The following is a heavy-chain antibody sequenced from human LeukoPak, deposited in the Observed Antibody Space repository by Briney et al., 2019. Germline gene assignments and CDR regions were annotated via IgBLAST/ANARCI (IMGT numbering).Heavy chain of an antibody. D-gene: IGHD3-3*01. V-gene: IGHV3-48*01. J-gene: IGHJ4*02. CDR3: ARGYDFWSGYYTPPFDY. CDR2: ISSSSSTI. CDR1: GFTFSSYS. Sequence: PGGSLRLSCAASGFTFSSYSMNWVRQAPGKGLEWVSYISSSSSTIYYADSVKGRFTISRDNAKSSLYLQMNSLRAEDTAVYYCARGYDFWSGYYTPPFDYWGQGTLVTVSS.